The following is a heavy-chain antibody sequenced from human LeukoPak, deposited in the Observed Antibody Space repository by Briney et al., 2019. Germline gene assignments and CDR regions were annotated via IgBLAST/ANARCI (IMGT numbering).Heavy chain of an antibody. J-gene: IGHJ4*02. D-gene: IGHD3-22*01. CDR2: INHSGST. V-gene: IGHV4-34*01. Sequence: SETLSLTCAVYGGSFSGYYWSWIRQPPGKGLEWIGEINHSGSTNYNPSLKSRVTISVDTSKNQFSLKLSSVTAADTAVYYCARDIEGHDSSGYYGYWGQGTLVTVSS. CDR3: ARDIEGHDSSGYYGY. CDR1: GGSFSGYY.